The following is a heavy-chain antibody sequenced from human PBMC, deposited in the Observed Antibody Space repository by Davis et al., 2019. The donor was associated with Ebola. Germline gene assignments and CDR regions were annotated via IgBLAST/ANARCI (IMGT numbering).Heavy chain of an antibody. Sequence: GSLRLSCAASGFTFSSYAMSWIRQPPGKGLEWIGHIYYSGSTSYNPSLKSRVTISQDTSKNQFSLKLSSVTTADTAVYYCARDSLYYFDSWGQGTLVTVSS. V-gene: IGHV4-59*01. J-gene: IGHJ4*02. CDR1: GFTFSSYA. CDR2: IYYSGST. CDR3: ARDSLYYFDS.